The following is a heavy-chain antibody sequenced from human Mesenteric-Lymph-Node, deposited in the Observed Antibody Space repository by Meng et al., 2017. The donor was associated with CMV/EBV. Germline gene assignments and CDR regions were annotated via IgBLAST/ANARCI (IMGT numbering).Heavy chain of an antibody. Sequence: GGSLRLSCAASGFTFSSYSMNWVRQAPGKGLEWVSYISKSSSPIYYADSVKGRFTISRDNSKNTLYLQMNSLRAEDTAVYYCAKGVGTSCFQCYGMDVWGQGTTVTVSS. V-gene: IGHV3-48*01. CDR2: ISKSSSPI. CDR3: AKGVGTSCFQCYGMDV. CDR1: GFTFSSYS. D-gene: IGHD2-2*01. J-gene: IGHJ6*02.